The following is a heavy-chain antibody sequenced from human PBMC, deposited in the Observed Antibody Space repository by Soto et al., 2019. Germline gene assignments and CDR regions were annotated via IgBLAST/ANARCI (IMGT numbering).Heavy chain of an antibody. Sequence: SETLSLTCNVSGGSIRTPDWWSWVRQTPEKGLEWIGEIYHSGTPNYNPSLKSRVSMSVDKSNNQFSLKMYSVTAADTAVYYCARGYSYGPFDYWGQGTLVTVSS. CDR2: IYHSGTP. CDR1: GGSIRTPDW. J-gene: IGHJ4*02. CDR3: ARGYSYGPFDY. V-gene: IGHV4-4*02. D-gene: IGHD5-18*01.